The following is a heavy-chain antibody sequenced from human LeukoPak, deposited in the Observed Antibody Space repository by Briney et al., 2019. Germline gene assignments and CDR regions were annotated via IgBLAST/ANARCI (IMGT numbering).Heavy chain of an antibody. D-gene: IGHD1-7*01. Sequence: GGSLRLSCATSGFTFSNYWMSWVRQAPGKGLEWVANIKQDGSEKYYVNSVKGRFTISRDNAKNSLYLQMNSLRAEDTAIYYCAREDDWNYEDYWGQGTLVTVSS. J-gene: IGHJ4*02. CDR1: GFTFSNYW. CDR3: AREDDWNYEDY. V-gene: IGHV3-7*01. CDR2: IKQDGSEK.